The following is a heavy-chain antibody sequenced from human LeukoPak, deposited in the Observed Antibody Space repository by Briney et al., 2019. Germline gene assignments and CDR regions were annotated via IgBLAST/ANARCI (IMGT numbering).Heavy chain of an antibody. Sequence: SETLSLTCAVYGGSFSGYYWSWIRQPPGKGLEWIGEINHSGSTNYNPSLKGRVTISVDTSKNQFSLKLSSVTVADTAVYYCARGSPRVAGLSKDWYFDLWGRGTLVTVSS. J-gene: IGHJ2*01. D-gene: IGHD6-19*01. CDR2: INHSGST. CDR1: GGSFSGYY. CDR3: ARGSPRVAGLSKDWYFDL. V-gene: IGHV4-34*01.